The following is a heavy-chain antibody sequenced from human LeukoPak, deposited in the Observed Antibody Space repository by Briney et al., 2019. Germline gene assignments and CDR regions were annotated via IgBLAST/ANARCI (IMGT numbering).Heavy chain of an antibody. CDR1: AYSISSGYY. CDR3: ARVRGYCSSTICYRYYFDY. D-gene: IGHD2-2*01. V-gene: IGHV4-38-2*02. J-gene: IGHJ4*02. Sequence: SETLSLTCTVSAYSISSGYYWGWIRLPPGKGLEGGATIYHSGSTYYNPSLKSRVTISVDTSKNQFSLKLTSVTAADTAVYYCARVRGYCSSTICYRYYFDYWGQGTRVTVSS. CDR2: IYHSGST.